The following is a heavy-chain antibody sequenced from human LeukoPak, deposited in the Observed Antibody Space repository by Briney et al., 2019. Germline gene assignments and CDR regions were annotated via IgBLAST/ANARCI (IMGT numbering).Heavy chain of an antibody. CDR3: AKGPLRGTAAAIDY. Sequence: GGSLRLSCAASGFTFNNYGMHWVRQTPGKGLEWVAVISYDGRNIHYPDSVKGRFTISRDISTDTLWLQMDSLRTEDTAVYYCAKGPLRGTAAAIDYWGQGTLVTVSS. V-gene: IGHV3-30*18. D-gene: IGHD2-2*01. CDR2: ISYDGRNI. CDR1: GFTFNNYG. J-gene: IGHJ4*02.